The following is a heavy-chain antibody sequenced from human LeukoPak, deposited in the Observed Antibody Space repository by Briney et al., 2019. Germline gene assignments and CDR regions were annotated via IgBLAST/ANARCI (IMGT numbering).Heavy chain of an antibody. V-gene: IGHV1-24*01. CDR1: GSSLTELS. CDR3: AAGRPYSLLNY. J-gene: IGHJ4*02. D-gene: IGHD5-18*01. Sequence: ASVKVSCTVSGSSLTELSLYWVRQAPGKGLEWMGGFDVIDAKTFYAQKFQGRVTMTEDSSTDTAYMELSSLRSDDTAFYYCAAGRPYSLLNYWGQGTLLTVSS. CDR2: FDVIDAKT.